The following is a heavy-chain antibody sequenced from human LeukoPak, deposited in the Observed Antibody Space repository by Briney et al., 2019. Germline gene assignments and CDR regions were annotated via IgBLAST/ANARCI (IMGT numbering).Heavy chain of an antibody. CDR1: GYTFTVYY. J-gene: IGHJ5*02. Sequence: ASVKVSCTASGYTFTVYYMHWVRQAPGQGLEWMGWINPNSGGTNYAQKFQGRVTMTRDTSISTAYMELSRLRSDDTAVYYCARDRLIADIWFDPWGQGTLVTVSS. CDR2: INPNSGGT. V-gene: IGHV1-2*02. CDR3: ARDRLIADIWFDP.